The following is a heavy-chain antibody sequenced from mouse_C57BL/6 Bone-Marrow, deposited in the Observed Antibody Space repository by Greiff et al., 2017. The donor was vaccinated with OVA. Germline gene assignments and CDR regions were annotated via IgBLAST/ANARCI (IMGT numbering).Heavy chain of an antibody. Sequence: VQLQQSGAELVRPGSSVKMSCKTSGYTITSYGLNWVKQRPAQGLEWIGYIYIGNGYTEYNEKFKGTAILTADKSSITAYMELRILPSEDSAVYYCTRGYSNYYAMYYWGQGTSVTVSS. CDR3: TRGYSNYYAMYY. CDR2: IYIGNGYT. J-gene: IGHJ4*01. V-gene: IGHV1-58*01. D-gene: IGHD2-5*01. CDR1: GYTITSYG.